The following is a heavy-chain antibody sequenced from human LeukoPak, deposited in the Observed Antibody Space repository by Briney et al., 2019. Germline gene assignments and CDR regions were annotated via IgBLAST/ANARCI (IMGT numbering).Heavy chain of an antibody. CDR3: AKGPGYSGSRNDY. D-gene: IGHD1-26*01. V-gene: IGHV3-30*02. Sequence: GGSLRLSCAASGFTFSSYCMHWVRQAPGQGLEWVAFIKYDGSNKYYADSVKGRFTISRDNSKNALYLQMNSLRAEDTAVYYCAKGPGYSGSRNDYWGQGTLVTVSS. CDR1: GFTFSSYC. CDR2: IKYDGSNK. J-gene: IGHJ4*02.